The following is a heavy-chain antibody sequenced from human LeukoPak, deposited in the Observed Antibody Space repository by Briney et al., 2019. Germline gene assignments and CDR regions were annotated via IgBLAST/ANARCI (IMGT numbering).Heavy chain of an antibody. CDR2: IYYSGST. D-gene: IGHD6-13*01. Sequence: SETLSLTCTASGGSISSYYRSWIRQPPGKGLEWIGYIYYSGSTNYNPSLKSRVTISVDTSKNQFSLKLSSVTAADTAVYYWAGFPGGIGMDVWGQGTTVTVSS. J-gene: IGHJ6*01. CDR1: GGSISSYY. CDR3: AGFPGGIGMDV. V-gene: IGHV4-59*08.